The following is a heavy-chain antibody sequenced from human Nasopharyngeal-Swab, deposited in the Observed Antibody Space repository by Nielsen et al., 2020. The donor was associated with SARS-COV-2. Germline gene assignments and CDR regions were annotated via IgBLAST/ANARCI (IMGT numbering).Heavy chain of an antibody. V-gene: IGHV1-46*01. Sequence: ASVKVSCKASEFTFSNHYIHWVRQAPGQGLEWVGLIIPSGGTTTYAQKYQGRVTMTRDASTSTVYMQLSSLTSGDTAVYYCWAAGTDFDKWGQGTLVTVSS. CDR2: IIPSGGTT. CDR1: EFTFSNHY. D-gene: IGHD1-1*01. CDR3: WAAGTDFDK. J-gene: IGHJ4*02.